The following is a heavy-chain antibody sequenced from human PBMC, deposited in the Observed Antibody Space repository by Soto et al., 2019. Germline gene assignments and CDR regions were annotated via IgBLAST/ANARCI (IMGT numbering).Heavy chain of an antibody. V-gene: IGHV4-39*01. Sequence: QLQLQESGPGLLRPSETLTLTCTVSGDSISTSSYYWGWVRQPPGQGLEWIGTIYHSGSTFYKPSLRSRVTLSVDTSRNQFSLKVNPVTAADTATYYCARETGGAIDYWGQGILVTVSS. CDR2: IYHSGST. J-gene: IGHJ4*02. CDR3: ARETGGAIDY. D-gene: IGHD1-26*01. CDR1: GDSISTSSYY.